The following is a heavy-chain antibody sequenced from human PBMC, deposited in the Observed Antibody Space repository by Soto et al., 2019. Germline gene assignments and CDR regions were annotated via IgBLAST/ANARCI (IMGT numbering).Heavy chain of an antibody. CDR2: INAGNGNT. Sequence: QVQLVQSGAEVKKPGASVKVSCKASGYTFTSYAMHWVRQAPGQRLEWMGWINAGNGNTKYSQKFQGRVTITRDTSAGTAYMELSSLRSEDTAVYYCARAVTDYGDYGTPYYFDYWGQGTLVTVSS. J-gene: IGHJ4*02. V-gene: IGHV1-3*01. CDR3: ARAVTDYGDYGTPYYFDY. D-gene: IGHD4-17*01. CDR1: GYTFTSYA.